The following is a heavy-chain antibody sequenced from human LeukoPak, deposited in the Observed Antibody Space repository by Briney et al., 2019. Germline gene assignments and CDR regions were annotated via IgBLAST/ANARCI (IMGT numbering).Heavy chain of an antibody. V-gene: IGHV1-24*01. CDR3: ATFDVPVVAATGRGQVPPPFDY. Sequence: ASVKVSCKVSGYTLTELSMHWVRQAPGKGLEWMGGFDPEYGETIYAQKFQGRVTMTEDTSTDTAYMELSSLRSEDTAVYYCATFDVPVVAATGRGQVPPPFDYWGQGTLVSVSS. CDR1: GYTLTELS. CDR2: FDPEYGET. D-gene: IGHD2-15*01. J-gene: IGHJ4*02.